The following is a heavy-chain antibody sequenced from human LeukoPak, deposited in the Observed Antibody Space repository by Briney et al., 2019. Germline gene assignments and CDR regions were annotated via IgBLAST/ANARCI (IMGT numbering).Heavy chain of an antibody. J-gene: IGHJ5*02. CDR1: GGSISSSSYY. V-gene: IGHV4-39*01. CDR3: ARPVTYDFWSGYPNWFDP. Sequence: SETLSLTCTVSGGSISSSSYYWGWIRQPPGKGLEWIGSIYYSGSTYYNPSLKSRVTISVGTSKNQFSLKLSSVTAADTAVYYCARPVTYDFWSGYPNWFDPWGQGTLVTVSS. CDR2: IYYSGST. D-gene: IGHD3-3*01.